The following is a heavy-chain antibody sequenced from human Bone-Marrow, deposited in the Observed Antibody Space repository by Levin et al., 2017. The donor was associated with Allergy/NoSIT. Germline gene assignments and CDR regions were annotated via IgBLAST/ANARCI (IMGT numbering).Heavy chain of an antibody. D-gene: IGHD5/OR15-5a*01. V-gene: IGHV4-61*01. CDR3: ARNRIIVSGGKDYYYGMDV. Sequence: SETLSLTCTVSGGSVSSGTYYWSWIRQPPGKGLEWIGYINYRGGTKYNPSLKSRVTISVDTSKNEFSLKLTSVTAADTAVYYCARNRIIVSGGKDYYYGMDVWGQGTTVTVS. CDR2: INYRGGT. CDR1: GGSVSSGTYY. J-gene: IGHJ6*02.